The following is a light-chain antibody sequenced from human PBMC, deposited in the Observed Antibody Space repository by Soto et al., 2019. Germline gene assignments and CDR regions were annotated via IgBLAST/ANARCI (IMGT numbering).Light chain of an antibody. CDR2: GAS. Sequence: EIVLTQSPGTLSLSPGETATLSCRASQSVSSSYLAWYQQKPGQAPRLLIYGASSRATGIPDRFSGSGSGTDFTLTFSRLEPEDFAVYYCQQYASSPPTFGQGTKVEIK. CDR3: QQYASSPPT. CDR1: QSVSSSY. V-gene: IGKV3-20*01. J-gene: IGKJ2*01.